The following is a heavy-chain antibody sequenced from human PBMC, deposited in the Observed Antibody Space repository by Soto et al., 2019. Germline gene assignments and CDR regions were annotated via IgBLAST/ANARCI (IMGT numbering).Heavy chain of an antibody. J-gene: IGHJ6*02. V-gene: IGHV1-69*06. CDR3: ARDGVNYGSGSPFSYDGMDV. CDR2: ISPIFGTA. CDR1: GGTFSSYA. Sequence: QVQLVQSGAEVKKPGSSVKVSCKASGGTFSSYAISWVRQAPGQGLEWMGGISPIFGTANYAQKFQGRVTITADKPTSTAYRELSSVSSEDTAVYYCARDGVNYGSGSPFSYDGMDVWGQGTTVTVSS. D-gene: IGHD3-10*01.